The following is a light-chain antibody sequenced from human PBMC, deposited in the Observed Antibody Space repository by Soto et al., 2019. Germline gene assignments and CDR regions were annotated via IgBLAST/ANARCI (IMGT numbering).Light chain of an antibody. Sequence: QSVLTQPPSVSGAPGQRVTISCTGRSSNIGAGYDVHWYQQLPGTAPKLLIYGNSNRPSGVPDRFSGSKSGTSASLAITGRQAEDEADYYCQSYDSSLSEVFGGGTKLTVL. CDR3: QSYDSSLSEV. CDR1: SSNIGAGYD. J-gene: IGLJ2*01. V-gene: IGLV1-40*01. CDR2: GNS.